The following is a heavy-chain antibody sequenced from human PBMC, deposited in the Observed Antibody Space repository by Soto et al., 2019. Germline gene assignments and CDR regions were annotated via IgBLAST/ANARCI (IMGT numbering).Heavy chain of an antibody. J-gene: IGHJ3*02. D-gene: IGHD3-10*01. V-gene: IGHV3-33*01. CDR2: IWYDGSNK. Sequence: GGSLRLSCAASGFTFSSYGMHWVRQAPGKGLEWVAVIWYDGSNKYYADSVKGRFTISRDNSKNTLYLQMNSLRAEDTAVYYCARGLWFGELLYMGDAFDIWGQGTMVTVSS. CDR3: ARGLWFGELLYMGDAFDI. CDR1: GFTFSSYG.